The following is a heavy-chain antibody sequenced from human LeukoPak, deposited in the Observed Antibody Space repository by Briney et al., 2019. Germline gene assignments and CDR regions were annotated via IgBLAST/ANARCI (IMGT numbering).Heavy chain of an antibody. Sequence: HPGGSLRLPCAVSGFSFSNYAMSWVRQAPGKGLEWVSGISGSGGSTYYADSVKGRFTISRDNSKNTLYLQMNSLRAEDTAVYYCAKCTTRNSHYPIDSWGQGTLVTVSS. V-gene: IGHV3-23*01. CDR3: AKCTTRNSHYPIDS. CDR2: ISGSGGST. CDR1: GFSFSNYA. D-gene: IGHD4-17*01. J-gene: IGHJ5*01.